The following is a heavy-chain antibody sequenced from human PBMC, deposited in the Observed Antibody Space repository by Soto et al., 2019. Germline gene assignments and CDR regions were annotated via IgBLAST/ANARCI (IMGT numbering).Heavy chain of an antibody. J-gene: IGHJ4*02. V-gene: IGHV3-21*06. D-gene: IGHD3-10*01. CDR2: ISPRSDYI. Sequence: EVQLVESGGGRVKPGGSLRLSCAASGFIFSSYSMNWVRQAPGKGLEWVSSISPRSDYIYFADSMRGRFTISRDNAQNSLYLHMNNLRAEDTAVYHCARVSGTLERYSDLDYWGQGTLVTVSS. CDR3: ARVSGTLERYSDLDY. CDR1: GFIFSSYS.